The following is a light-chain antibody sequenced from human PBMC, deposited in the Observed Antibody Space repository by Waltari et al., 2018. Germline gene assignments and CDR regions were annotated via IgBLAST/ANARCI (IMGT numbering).Light chain of an antibody. J-gene: IGLJ3*02. CDR1: SSDVGSYDY. CDR2: EFS. CDR3: TSYTVSTPLV. V-gene: IGLV2-14*01. Sequence: QSALTQPASVSGSPGQSITISCTGTSSDVGSYDYVSWYQQHPGKAPKLIIYEFSNRPSWVSNRFSGSKSGNPASLSISGLQAEDEADYYCTSYTVSTPLVFGGGTKLTVL.